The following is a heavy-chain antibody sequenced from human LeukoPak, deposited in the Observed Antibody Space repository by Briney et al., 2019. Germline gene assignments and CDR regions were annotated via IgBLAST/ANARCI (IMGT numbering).Heavy chain of an antibody. CDR1: GFTFSSCA. J-gene: IGHJ4*02. Sequence: GGSLRLSCAASGFTFSSCAMSWVRQAPGQGLEWVSVIGRSGDKTNYADSVKGRFTASRDNSKNTLYLQMNSLRAEDTAVYYCAKSRGYCSAGSCCYFDYWGRGTLVTVSS. CDR2: IGRSGDKT. CDR3: AKSRGYCSAGSCCYFDY. D-gene: IGHD2-15*01. V-gene: IGHV3-23*01.